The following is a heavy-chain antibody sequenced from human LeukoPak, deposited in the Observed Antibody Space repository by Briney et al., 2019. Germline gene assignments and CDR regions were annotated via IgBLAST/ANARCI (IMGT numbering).Heavy chain of an antibody. CDR2: IYYSGST. CDR1: GGSISSHY. D-gene: IGHD3-22*01. CDR3: ARGTYYYDSSGPNWFDP. J-gene: IGHJ5*02. V-gene: IGHV4-59*11. Sequence: PSETPSLTCTVSGGSISSHYWSWIRQPPGKGLEWIGYIYYSGSTNYNPSLKSRVTISVDTSKNQFSLKLSSVTAADTAVYYCARGTYYYDSSGPNWFDPWGQGTLVTVSS.